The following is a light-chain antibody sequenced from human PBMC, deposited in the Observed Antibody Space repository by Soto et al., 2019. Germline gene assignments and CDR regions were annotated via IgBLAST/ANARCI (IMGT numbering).Light chain of an antibody. CDR2: AAS. CDR1: QSISSY. V-gene: IGKV1-39*01. J-gene: IGKJ1*01. CDR3: QQSYSTPWT. Sequence: DIQMTQSPSSLSASVGDRVTITCRASQSISSYLNWYQQKPGKAPKLLIYAASILQSGVPSRFSGSGSGTDFTLTISSLEPEDFATYYSQQSYSTPWTFGQGTKGEIK.